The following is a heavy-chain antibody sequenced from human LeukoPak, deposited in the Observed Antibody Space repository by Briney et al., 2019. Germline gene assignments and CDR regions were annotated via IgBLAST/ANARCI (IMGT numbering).Heavy chain of an antibody. CDR3: ARAAGSSWKTYYFDY. J-gene: IGHJ4*02. Sequence: SETLSLTCSVSGGSISNYYWSWIRQSPGKGPEWIGYIYNSGSTNYNPSLKSRVTISLDTSKKQFSLKLTSVTAADTAMYYCARAAGSSWKTYYFDYWGQGTLVTVSS. D-gene: IGHD6-13*01. CDR2: IYNSGST. V-gene: IGHV4-59*01. CDR1: GGSISNYY.